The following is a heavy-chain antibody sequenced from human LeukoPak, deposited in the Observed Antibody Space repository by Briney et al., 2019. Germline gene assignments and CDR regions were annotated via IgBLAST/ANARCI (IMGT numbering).Heavy chain of an antibody. D-gene: IGHD2-2*01. Sequence: SETLSLTCTVSGGSISSGDYYWSWIRQPPGKGLEWIGYIYYSGSTYYNPSLKSRVTISVDTSKNQFSLKLTSVTAADTAVYYCASPTVVPAAQNDYWGQGTLVTVSS. J-gene: IGHJ4*02. CDR3: ASPTVVPAAQNDY. V-gene: IGHV4-30-4*01. CDR1: GGSISSGDYY. CDR2: IYYSGST.